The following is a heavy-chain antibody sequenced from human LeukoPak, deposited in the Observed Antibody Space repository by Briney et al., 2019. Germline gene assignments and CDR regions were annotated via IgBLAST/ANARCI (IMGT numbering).Heavy chain of an antibody. V-gene: IGHV3-7*01. Sequence: GGSLRLSCAASGFTFSSYAMYWVRQAPGKGLEWVANIKQDGSEKYYVDSVKGRFTISRDNAKNSLYLQMNSLRAEDTAVYYCARDVGYDYVWGSYRYSYNWFDPWGQGTLVTVSS. J-gene: IGHJ5*02. CDR1: GFTFSSYA. CDR2: IKQDGSEK. CDR3: ARDVGYDYVWGSYRYSYNWFDP. D-gene: IGHD3-16*02.